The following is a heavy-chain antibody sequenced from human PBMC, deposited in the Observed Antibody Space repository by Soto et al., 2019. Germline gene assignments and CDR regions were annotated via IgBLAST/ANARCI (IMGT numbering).Heavy chain of an antibody. V-gene: IGHV1-3*01. D-gene: IGHD3-10*01. CDR3: ARDRNYYGSGYNWFDP. CDR2: INAGNGNT. J-gene: IGHJ5*02. CDR1: GVTFNRQD. Sequence: SVKVSCKASGVTFNRQDMHWVRQAPVQRLEWMGWINAGNGNTKYSQKFQGRVTITRDTSASTAYMELSSLRSEDTAVYYCARDRNYYGSGYNWFDPWGQGTLVTVSS.